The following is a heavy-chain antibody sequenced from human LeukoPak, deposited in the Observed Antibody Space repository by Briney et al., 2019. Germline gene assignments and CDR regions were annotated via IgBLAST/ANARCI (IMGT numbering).Heavy chain of an antibody. J-gene: IGHJ2*01. Sequence: GGSLRLSCEASGFTFRSYSMNWVRQAPGKGLEWVSSISAGSDRSSYIYDADSVNGRFTISRDNANNSLFLQMNRLRPEDTAVYYCARGFSTSWYHFWYFDLWGRGTLVTVSS. CDR2: ISAGSDRSSYI. CDR3: ARGFSTSWYHFWYFDL. CDR1: GFTFRSYS. V-gene: IGHV3-21*01. D-gene: IGHD6-13*01.